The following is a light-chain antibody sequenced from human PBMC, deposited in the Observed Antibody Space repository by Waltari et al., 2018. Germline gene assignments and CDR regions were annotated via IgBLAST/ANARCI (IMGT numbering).Light chain of an antibody. J-gene: IGLJ1*01. V-gene: IGLV1-44*01. Sequence: QSVLTQPPSASGTPGQRVTLSCSGINSNIGRNTVTWYQQPPGTPPKLLIYNNSQRPSGVPDRFSGSNSGTSASLAISGLQSEDEGAYYCAAWDDSLNGFYVFGTGTKVTVL. CDR3: AAWDDSLNGFYV. CDR2: NNS. CDR1: NSNIGRNT.